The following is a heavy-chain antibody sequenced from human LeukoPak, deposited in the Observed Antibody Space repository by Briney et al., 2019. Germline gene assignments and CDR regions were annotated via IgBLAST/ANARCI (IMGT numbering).Heavy chain of an antibody. Sequence: GGSLRLSCAASGFTFSSYGMHWVRQAPGKGLEWVTFIRYDGSNKYYTDSVKARFTISRDNSKNTLYLQMNSLRAEDTAVYYCAKEGSWDDFWSGYYGYWGQGTLVTVSS. D-gene: IGHD3-3*01. CDR2: IRYDGSNK. V-gene: IGHV3-30*02. J-gene: IGHJ4*02. CDR1: GFTFSSYG. CDR3: AKEGSWDDFWSGYYGY.